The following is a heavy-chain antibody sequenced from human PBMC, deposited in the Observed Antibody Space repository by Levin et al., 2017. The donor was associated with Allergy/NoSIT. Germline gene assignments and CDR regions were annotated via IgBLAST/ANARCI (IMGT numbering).Heavy chain of an antibody. V-gene: IGHV3-13*01. Sequence: GGSLRLSCAASGFTLSFYDMHWVRQATGKGLHWVSGIGTSGDTYYPGSVKGRFTISREEAKNSMYLQMTNLGAGDTAVYYCARKKYLGAFDIWGRGTMVTVAS. CDR1: GFTLSFYD. CDR3: ARKKYLGAFDI. D-gene: IGHD2-2*01. CDR2: IGTSGDT. J-gene: IGHJ3*02.